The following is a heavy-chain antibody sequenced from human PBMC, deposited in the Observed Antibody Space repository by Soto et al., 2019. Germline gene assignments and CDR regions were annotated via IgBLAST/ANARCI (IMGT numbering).Heavy chain of an antibody. D-gene: IGHD6-6*01. CDR1: GFTFSNYW. V-gene: IGHV3-7*05. CDR3: ARIGYSSSSNDF. Sequence: GGSLILSCATSGFTFSNYWMTWVRQAPGKGLEWLANIKQDGGQTNYMDSVKGRFTVSRDNAKNYVYLQMNSLRAEDTAVYYCARIGYSSSSNDFWGRGTLVTVSS. CDR2: IKQDGGQT. J-gene: IGHJ4*02.